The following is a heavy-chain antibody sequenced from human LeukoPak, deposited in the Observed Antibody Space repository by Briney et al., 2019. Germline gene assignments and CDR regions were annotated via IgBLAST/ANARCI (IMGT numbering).Heavy chain of an antibody. D-gene: IGHD3-10*01. CDR1: GFTFSSYG. Sequence: PGGSLRLSCAASGFTFSSYGMHWVRQAPGKGLEWVAFIRYDGSNKYYADSVKGRFTISRDNSKNTLYLQMNSLRAEDTAVYYCARSGPLWFGERIFDYWGQGTLVTVSS. J-gene: IGHJ4*02. CDR2: IRYDGSNK. CDR3: ARSGPLWFGERIFDY. V-gene: IGHV3-30*02.